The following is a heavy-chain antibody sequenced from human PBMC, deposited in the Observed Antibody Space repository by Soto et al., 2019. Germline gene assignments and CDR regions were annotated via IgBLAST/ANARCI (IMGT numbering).Heavy chain of an antibody. D-gene: IGHD6-19*01. Sequence: SETLSLTCAVYGGSFSGYYWSWIRQPPGKGLEWIGEINHSGSTYYNPSLKSRVTISVDTSKNQFSLKLSSVTAADTDVYYWVRTGYSSGGTEYYVDDWGQGTLVTVSS. CDR2: INHSGST. J-gene: IGHJ4*02. CDR3: VRTGYSSGGTEYYVDD. CDR1: GGSFSGYY. V-gene: IGHV4-34*01.